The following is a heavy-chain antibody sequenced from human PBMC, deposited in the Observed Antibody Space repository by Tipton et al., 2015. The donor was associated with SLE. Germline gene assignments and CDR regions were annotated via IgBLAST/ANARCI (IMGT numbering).Heavy chain of an antibody. D-gene: IGHD6-19*01. V-gene: IGHV4-39*01. CDR3: ARHEGSDWTDHFHH. CDR2: VYYSGST. Sequence: LRLSCTVSGGSISSSRYYWGWIRQPPGKGLEWIGSVYYSGSTYFNPSLKSRVAMSVDTSKNHFSLKLSSVTAADTAVSYCARHEGSDWTDHFHHWGQGTLVTVSS. CDR1: GGSISSSRYY. J-gene: IGHJ1*01.